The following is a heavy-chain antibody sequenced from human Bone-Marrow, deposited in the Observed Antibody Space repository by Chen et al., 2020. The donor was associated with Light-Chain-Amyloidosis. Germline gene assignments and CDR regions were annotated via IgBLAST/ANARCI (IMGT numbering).Heavy chain of an antibody. CDR1: GFTFSNYG. CDR3: ARVSFERGGPARPPGDS. D-gene: IGHD6-6*01. V-gene: IGHV3-30-3*01. CDR2: LSYDGNSK. Sequence: QVQLVESGGGVVQPGRSLRLSCAASGFTFSNYGMLWVRQTPGKGPEWVAVLSYDGNSKYYADSVKGRFTISRDSSKNTLYLQMNSLRAEDTAVYYCARVSFERGGPARPPGDSWGQGTLVTVSS. J-gene: IGHJ4*02.